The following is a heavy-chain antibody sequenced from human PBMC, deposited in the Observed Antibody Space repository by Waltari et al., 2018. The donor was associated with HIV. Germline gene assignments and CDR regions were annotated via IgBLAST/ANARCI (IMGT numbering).Heavy chain of an antibody. CDR1: GYTFTSYY. CDR3: ARDEGGGEYNDFWSGLDYYGMDV. D-gene: IGHD3-3*01. V-gene: IGHV1-46*01. CDR2: INPSGGTK. Sequence: QLQLVQSGAEVKKPGASVKVSCKASGYTFTSYYIHWVRQAPGQGLEWMGIINPSGGTKRYAQKFQGRVTMTRDTSTRTVYMELSSLRSEDTAVYYCARDEGGGEYNDFWSGLDYYGMDVWGQGTTVTVSS. J-gene: IGHJ6*02.